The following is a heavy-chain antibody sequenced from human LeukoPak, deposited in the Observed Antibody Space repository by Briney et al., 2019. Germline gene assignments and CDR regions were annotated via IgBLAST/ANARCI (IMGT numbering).Heavy chain of an antibody. CDR3: ARRNYYDSSGYINWFDP. V-gene: IGHV4-59*08. D-gene: IGHD3-22*01. CDR2: IYYSGST. J-gene: IGHJ5*02. Sequence: SETLSLTCTVSGGSISSYYWSWIRRPPGKGLEWIGYIYYSGSTNYNPSLKSRVTISVDTSKNQFSLKLSSVTAADTAVYYCARRNYYDSSGYINWFDPWGQGTLVTVSS. CDR1: GGSISSYY.